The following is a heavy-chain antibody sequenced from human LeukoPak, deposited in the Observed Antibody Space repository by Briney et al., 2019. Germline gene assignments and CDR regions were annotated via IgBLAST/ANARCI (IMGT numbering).Heavy chain of an antibody. CDR2: IYYSGST. D-gene: IGHD6-25*01. Sequence: SETLSLTCTVSGGSISSYYWSWIRQPPGKGLEWIGYIYYSGSTNYNPSLKSRVTISVDTSKNQFSLKLSSVTAADTAVYYCAKVEQRRGVDYWGQGTLVTVSS. CDR3: AKVEQRRGVDY. CDR1: GGSISSYY. J-gene: IGHJ4*02. V-gene: IGHV4-59*01.